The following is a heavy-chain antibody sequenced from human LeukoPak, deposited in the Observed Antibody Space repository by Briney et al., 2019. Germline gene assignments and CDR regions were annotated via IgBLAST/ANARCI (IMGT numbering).Heavy chain of an antibody. CDR2: IYYSGST. Sequence: RPSETLSLTCTVSGGSISSSSYYWGWIRQPPGKGPEWIGSIYYSGSTYYNPSLKSRVTISVDTSKNQFSLKLSSVTAADTAVYYCVSGHGAAYYFDYWGQGTLVTVSS. CDR3: VSGHGAAYYFDY. CDR1: GGSISSSSYY. D-gene: IGHD6-13*01. J-gene: IGHJ4*02. V-gene: IGHV4-39*07.